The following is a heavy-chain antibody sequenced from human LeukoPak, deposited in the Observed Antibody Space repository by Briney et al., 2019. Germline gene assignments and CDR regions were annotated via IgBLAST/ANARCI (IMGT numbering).Heavy chain of an antibody. CDR2: INSDGSST. CDR1: GFTFSSYW. CDR3: AREGNSGMDV. V-gene: IGHV3-74*01. J-gene: IGHJ6*02. Sequence: PGESLRLSCAASGFTFSSYWMHWVRQAPGKGLVWVSCINSDGSSTSYADSVKGRFTISRDNAKNTLYLQMNSLRAEDTAVYYCAREGNSGMDVWGQGTTVTVS.